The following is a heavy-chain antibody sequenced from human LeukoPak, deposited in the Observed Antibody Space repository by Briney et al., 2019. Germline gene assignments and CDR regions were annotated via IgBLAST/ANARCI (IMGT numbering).Heavy chain of an antibody. CDR3: VRLLCGFCGFDP. CDR1: GGSISSYY. V-gene: IGHV4-59*01. D-gene: IGHD3-10*02. J-gene: IGHJ5*02. CDR2: IYYSGST. Sequence: PSETLSLTCTVSGGSISSYYWSWIRQPPGKGLEWIGYIYYSGSTNYNPSLKSRVTISADTSKTQFSLILSSVTAADTAVYYCVRLLCGFCGFDPWGQGTLVTVSS.